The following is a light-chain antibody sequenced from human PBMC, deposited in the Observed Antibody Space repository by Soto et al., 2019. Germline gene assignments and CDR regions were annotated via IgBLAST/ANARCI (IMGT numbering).Light chain of an antibody. CDR2: VEGSGGY. CDR3: ETWDTKSRL. J-gene: IGLJ2*01. V-gene: IGLV4-60*03. Sequence: QPVLTQSSSASASVGSSIKLTCTLSSGHRDNIIAWHKHQPGEAPRYVMKVEGSGGYKKGSGVPDRFSGSSSGADRYLTISNLQSEDEADYYFETWDTKSRLFGGGTTLTVL. CDR1: SGHRDNI.